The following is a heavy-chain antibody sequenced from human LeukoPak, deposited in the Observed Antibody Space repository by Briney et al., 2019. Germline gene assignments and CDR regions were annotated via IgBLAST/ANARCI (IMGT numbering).Heavy chain of an antibody. CDR2: IIPIFGTT. J-gene: IGHJ4*02. CDR1: GGTFSSYA. CDR3: ARDSAEQWLTYYFDY. V-gene: IGHV1-69*13. Sequence: SVKVSCKASGGTFSSYAFSWVRQGPGQGLEWMGGIIPIFGTTYYAQKYQGRVTITADESTSTVYMELSSLTSEDTAIYYCARDSAEQWLTYYFDYWGQGTLVTVSS. D-gene: IGHD6-19*01.